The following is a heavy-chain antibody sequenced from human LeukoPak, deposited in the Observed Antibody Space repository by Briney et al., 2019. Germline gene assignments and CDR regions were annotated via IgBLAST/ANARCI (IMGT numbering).Heavy chain of an antibody. CDR3: ATSNDAKIAPFDH. CDR1: GVSMSAYQ. V-gene: IGHV4-4*09. J-gene: IGHJ4*02. Sequence: SETLSLTCTVSGVSMSAYQWSWVRQSPEKGLEWIGCINTKGETSYNPSLKSRVTTSVDTSKSQFSLRLTSVTAADTAVYYCATSNDAKIAPFDHWGQGAPVAVSS. D-gene: IGHD2-21*01. CDR2: INTKGET.